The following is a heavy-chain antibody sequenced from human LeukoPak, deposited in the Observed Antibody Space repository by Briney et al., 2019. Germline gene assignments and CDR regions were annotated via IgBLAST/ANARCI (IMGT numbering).Heavy chain of an antibody. V-gene: IGHV1-69*13. CDR1: GGTFSSYA. D-gene: IGHD7-27*01. CDR3: ARDSSLDSGDGY. CDR2: IIPIFGTA. Sequence: SVKVSCKASGGTFSSYAISWVRQAPGQGLEWMGGIIPIFGTANYAQKFQGRVTITADESTSTAYMELSSLRSEDTAVYYCARDSSLDSGDGYWGQGTLVTVSS. J-gene: IGHJ4*02.